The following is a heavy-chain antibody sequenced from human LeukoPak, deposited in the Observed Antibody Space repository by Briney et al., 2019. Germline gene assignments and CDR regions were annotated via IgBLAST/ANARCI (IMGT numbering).Heavy chain of an antibody. CDR2: ISGSGGST. CDR3: AKAVMATILEGYFDY. D-gene: IGHD5-24*01. CDR1: GFTFSSYA. Sequence: GGSLRLSCAASGFTFSSYAMSWVRQAPGKGLEWVSAISGSGGSTYYADSVKGRFTIPRDNPKNTLYLQMNSLRAEDTAVYYCAKAVMATILEGYFDYWGQGTLVTVSS. V-gene: IGHV3-23*01. J-gene: IGHJ4*02.